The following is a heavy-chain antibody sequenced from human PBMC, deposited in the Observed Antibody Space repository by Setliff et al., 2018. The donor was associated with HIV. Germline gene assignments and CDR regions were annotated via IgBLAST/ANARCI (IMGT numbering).Heavy chain of an antibody. CDR3: ARGGYEY. J-gene: IGHJ4*02. CDR2: INPRGGDT. CDR1: GYGFKTYS. D-gene: IGHD2-15*01. V-gene: IGHV1-46*02. Sequence: ASVKVSCKTSGYGFKTYSIDWVRQAPGQGLEWMGRINPRGGDTDFAQKFQGRLTLTSDTSTSTVYMEVTSLRSEDTALYFCARGGYEYWGQGSLVTVSS.